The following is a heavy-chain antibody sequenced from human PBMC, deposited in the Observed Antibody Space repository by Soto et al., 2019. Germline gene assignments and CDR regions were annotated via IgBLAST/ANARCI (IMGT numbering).Heavy chain of an antibody. CDR2: VNPNSGAT. CDR3: ARDFVSTIGDFYY. D-gene: IGHD5-12*01. CDR1: GYSFTGYY. J-gene: IGHJ4*02. V-gene: IGHV1-2*02. Sequence: QVQLVQSGAEVKKPGASVKVSCKASGYSFTGYYIHWVRQAPGQGLEWVGWVNPNSGATNYAQKFQGRVTMTRGTSISTAYMEVSRLTSDDTAVYYCARDFVSTIGDFYYWGQGTLVTVSS.